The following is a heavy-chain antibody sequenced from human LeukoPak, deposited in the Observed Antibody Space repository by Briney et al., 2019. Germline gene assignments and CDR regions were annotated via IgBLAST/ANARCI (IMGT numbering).Heavy chain of an antibody. J-gene: IGHJ5*02. CDR1: GGSISSYY. CDR3: ARDKDYGDYNWFDP. D-gene: IGHD4-17*01. Sequence: PSETLSLTCTVSGGSISSYYWSWIRQPPGKGLEWIGYIYYSGSTNYNPSLKSRVTISVDTSKNQFSLKLSSVTAADTAVYYCARDKDYGDYNWFDPWGQGTLVTVSS. CDR2: IYYSGST. V-gene: IGHV4-59*01.